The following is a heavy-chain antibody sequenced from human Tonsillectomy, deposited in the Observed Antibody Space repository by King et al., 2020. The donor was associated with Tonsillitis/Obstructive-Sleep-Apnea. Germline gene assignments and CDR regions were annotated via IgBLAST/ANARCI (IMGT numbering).Heavy chain of an antibody. Sequence: VQLQQWGAGLVKPSETLSLTCAVYGGSFSGYYWSWIRQPPGRGLEWIGEIDHSGSTNYNLSLKSRVTISVDTSKKQFSPELSSVTAADTAVYYCASEMAYGVYAFDIWGQGTMVTVSS. CDR1: GGSFSGYY. J-gene: IGHJ3*02. V-gene: IGHV4-34*01. CDR3: ASEMAYGVYAFDI. CDR2: IDHSGST. D-gene: IGHD4-17*01.